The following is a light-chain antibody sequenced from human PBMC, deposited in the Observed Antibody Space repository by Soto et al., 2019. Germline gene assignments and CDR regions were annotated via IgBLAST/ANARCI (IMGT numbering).Light chain of an antibody. Sequence: QSALTQPASVSGSPGQSITISCTGTNSDVGGYNYVSWYQQYPGKAPKVMIYDVSNRPSGVSNRFSGSKSGNTASLTIFGLPAEDEADYYCSSYTASSTYVFGTGTKLTVL. V-gene: IGLV2-14*01. CDR1: NSDVGGYNY. J-gene: IGLJ1*01. CDR2: DVS. CDR3: SSYTASSTYV.